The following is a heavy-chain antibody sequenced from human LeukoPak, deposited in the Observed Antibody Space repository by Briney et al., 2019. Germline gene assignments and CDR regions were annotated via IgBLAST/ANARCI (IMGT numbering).Heavy chain of an antibody. CDR2: ISSSSSYI. J-gene: IGHJ5*02. CDR3: ARWMTVALNWFDP. V-gene: IGHV3-21*01. Sequence: PGGSLRLSCAASGFTFSSYSMNWVRQAPGKGLEWVSSISSSSSYIYYADSVKGRFTISRDNAKNSLYLQMNSLRAEDTAVYYCARWMTVALNWFDPWGQGTLVTVSS. CDR1: GFTFSSYS. D-gene: IGHD6-19*01.